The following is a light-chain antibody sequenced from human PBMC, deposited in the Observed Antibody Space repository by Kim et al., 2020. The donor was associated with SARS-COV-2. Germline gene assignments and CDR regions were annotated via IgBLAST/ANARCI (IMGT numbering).Light chain of an antibody. CDR2: GAS. Sequence: LSPGERATLSCRASQTISSNYLAWYQQKPGQAPRLLIYGASSRATGIPDRFSGSGSGTDFTLTISRLEPEDFAVYYCQQYDHTSYTFGQGTKLDI. CDR1: QTISSNY. V-gene: IGKV3-20*01. J-gene: IGKJ2*01. CDR3: QQYDHTSYT.